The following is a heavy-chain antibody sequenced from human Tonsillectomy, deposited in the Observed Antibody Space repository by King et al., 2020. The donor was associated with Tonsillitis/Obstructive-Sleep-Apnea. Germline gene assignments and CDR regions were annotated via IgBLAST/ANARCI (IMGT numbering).Heavy chain of an antibody. Sequence: VQLVESGGGLVKPGGSLTLSCTASGFTFNDAWMNWVRQAPGQGLEWVGRIKSKTDGGSTNYAAPVKGRFTISRDDSNSTLFLVMNSLKTEDTAVYYCTPEPATTVPNWGHGTLVTVSS. CDR3: TPEPATTVPN. CDR2: IKSKTDGGST. V-gene: IGHV3-15*07. CDR1: GFTFNDAW. J-gene: IGHJ4*01. D-gene: IGHD4-17*01.